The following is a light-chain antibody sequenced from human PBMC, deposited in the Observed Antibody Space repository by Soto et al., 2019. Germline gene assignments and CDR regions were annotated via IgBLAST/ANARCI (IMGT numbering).Light chain of an antibody. CDR3: QQYSYTPRT. CDR1: QSVLFSSNNKNY. V-gene: IGKV4-1*01. J-gene: IGKJ1*01. CDR2: WAS. Sequence: DIVMTQSPDSLAVSLGERATINCKSSQSVLFSSNNKNYLAWYQQKPRQPPKLLIYWASTRESGVPDRFSGSGSGTDFTLTISSLQAEDVAVYYCQQYSYTPRTFGQGTKVEIK.